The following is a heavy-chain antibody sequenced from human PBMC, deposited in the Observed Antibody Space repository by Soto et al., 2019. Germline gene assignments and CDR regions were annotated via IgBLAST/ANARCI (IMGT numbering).Heavy chain of an antibody. Sequence: PSETLSLTCAVYGGSFSGYYWSWVRQPPGKGLEWIGEINNSGSTNYNPSLKSRVTISVDTSKNQFSLKLSSVTAADTAVYYCARVPRGRGYYYYYYGMDVWGQGTTVTVSS. CDR2: INNSGST. J-gene: IGHJ6*02. D-gene: IGHD2-15*01. V-gene: IGHV4-34*01. CDR3: ARVPRGRGYYYYYYGMDV. CDR1: GGSFSGYY.